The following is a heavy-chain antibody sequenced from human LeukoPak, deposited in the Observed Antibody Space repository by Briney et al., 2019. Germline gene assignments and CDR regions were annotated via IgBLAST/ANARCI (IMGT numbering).Heavy chain of an antibody. V-gene: IGHV3-23*01. Sequence: PGGSLRLSCAASGFTISSSAMTWVRQVLGKGLEWVSTTGVSGSYYADSVKGRFTISRDNSKNTLYLQMNSLRAEDTAVYYCAKDLGCSSTSCYSFDYWGQGTLVTVSS. CDR3: AKDLGCSSTSCYSFDY. CDR2: TGVSGS. D-gene: IGHD2-2*01. CDR1: GFTISSSA. J-gene: IGHJ4*02.